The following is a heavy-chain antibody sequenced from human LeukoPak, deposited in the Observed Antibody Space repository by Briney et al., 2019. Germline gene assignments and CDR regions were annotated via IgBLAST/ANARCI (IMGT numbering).Heavy chain of an antibody. V-gene: IGHV3-23*01. CDR2: ISGSGGST. CDR3: AKVPDKNFQH. Sequence: GGSLRLSCEASGFTFDSYAMTWVRQAPGKRLEWVSGISGSGGSTYYADSVKGRFTISRDNSKNTLYLQMNSLRAEDTAVYYCAKVPDKNFQHWGKGTLVTVSS. CDR1: GFTFDSYA. J-gene: IGHJ1*01.